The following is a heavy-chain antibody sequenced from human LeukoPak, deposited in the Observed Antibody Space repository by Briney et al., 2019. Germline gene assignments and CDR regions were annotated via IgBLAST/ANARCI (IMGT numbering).Heavy chain of an antibody. CDR1: GFIFSSYE. CDR2: ISSSGSTR. Sequence: GGSLRLSCAASGFIFSSYEMNWVRQAPGKGLEWVSYISSSGSTRYYADSVKGRFTISRDNAKNSLYLQMNNLRAEDTAVYYCARALHYFGSGNYLANYYHYMDVWGKGTTVTVSS. J-gene: IGHJ6*03. D-gene: IGHD3-10*01. V-gene: IGHV3-48*03. CDR3: ARALHYFGSGNYLANYYHYMDV.